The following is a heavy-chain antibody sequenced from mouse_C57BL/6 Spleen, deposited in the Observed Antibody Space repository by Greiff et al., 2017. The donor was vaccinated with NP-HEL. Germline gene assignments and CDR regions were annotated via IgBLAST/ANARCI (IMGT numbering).Heavy chain of an antibody. D-gene: IGHD1-1*01. CDR2: INPNYGTT. CDR1: GYSFTDYN. V-gene: IGHV1-39*01. J-gene: IGHJ4*01. CDR3: ARGTTVVAPRAMDY. Sequence: VQLQQSGPELVKPGASVKISCKASGYSFTDYNMNWVKQSNGKSLEWIGVINPNYGTTSYNQKFKGKATLTVDQSSSTAYLQLNSLTSEDSAVYYCARGTTVVAPRAMDYWGQGTSVTVSS.